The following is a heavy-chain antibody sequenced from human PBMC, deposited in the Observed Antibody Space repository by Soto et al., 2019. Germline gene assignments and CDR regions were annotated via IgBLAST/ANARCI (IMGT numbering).Heavy chain of an antibody. V-gene: IGHV3-73*01. CDR3: TAGRGEEHYSNYGMDV. Sequence: EVQLVESGGGLVQPGGSLKLSCAASGFTFSGSAMHWVRQASGKGLEWVGRIRSKANSYATAYAASVKGRFTISRDDSKNTAYLQMNSLKTEDTAVYYCTAGRGEEHYSNYGMDVWGQGTTVTVSS. CDR2: IRSKANSYAT. D-gene: IGHD3-16*01. CDR1: GFTFSGSA. J-gene: IGHJ6*02.